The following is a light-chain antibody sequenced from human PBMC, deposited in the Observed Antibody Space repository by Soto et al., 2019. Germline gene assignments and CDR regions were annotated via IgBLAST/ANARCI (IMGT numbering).Light chain of an antibody. CDR1: SSNIGAHYD. CDR3: QSYDSSLRVV. Sequence: QLVLTQPPSVSGAPGQRVTISCTGSSSNIGAHYDVHWYQQLPGTAPKLLIYGQGYRPSGVPDRFSVSKSGTSASLAITGLQAEDEADYYCQSYDSSLRVVFGGGTKLTVL. V-gene: IGLV1-40*01. J-gene: IGLJ2*01. CDR2: GQG.